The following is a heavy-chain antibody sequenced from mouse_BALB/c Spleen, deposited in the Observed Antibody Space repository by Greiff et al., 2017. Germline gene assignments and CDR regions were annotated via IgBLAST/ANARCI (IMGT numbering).Heavy chain of an antibody. D-gene: IGHD2-4*01. Sequence: VQLKESGPSLVKPSQTLSLTCSVTGDSITSGYWNWIRKFPGNKLEYMGYISYSGSTYYNPSLKSRISITRDTSKNQYYLQLNSVTTEDTATYYCARGGDYEGWYFDVWGAGTTVTVSS. V-gene: IGHV3-8*02. CDR3: ARGGDYEGWYFDV. CDR1: GDSITSGY. J-gene: IGHJ1*01. CDR2: ISYSGST.